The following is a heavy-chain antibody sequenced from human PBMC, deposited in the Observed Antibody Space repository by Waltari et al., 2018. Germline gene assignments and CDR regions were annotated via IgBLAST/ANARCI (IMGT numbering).Heavy chain of an antibody. J-gene: IGHJ1*01. CDR2: SNDRGLT. V-gene: IGHV4-34*02. D-gene: IGHD3-10*01. CDR1: GGSSFSAYY. Sequence: QVQLQQWGAGLLKPSETLSLSCAVHGGSSFSAYYWNWVRQVPGKGLEWSGESNDRGLTNYIPSLKSRVTMSFDTSWNQFALTLTSVTAADTALYYCARSAAIGVRGRYFQYWGQGTLVTVSS. CDR3: ARSAAIGVRGRYFQY.